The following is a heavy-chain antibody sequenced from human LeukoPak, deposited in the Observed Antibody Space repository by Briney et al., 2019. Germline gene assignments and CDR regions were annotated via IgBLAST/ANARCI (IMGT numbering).Heavy chain of an antibody. CDR3: AISSPVATVGY. V-gene: IGHV3-7*01. Sequence: GGSLRLSCADSGFTFSSYWISWVRQAPGKGLEWVANINQDGSEEYYVDSVRGRFTISGDNAKNSLYLQMNSLRAEDTAVYYCAISSPVATVGYWGQGTLVTVSS. CDR1: GFTFSSYW. D-gene: IGHD4-23*01. CDR2: INQDGSEE. J-gene: IGHJ4*02.